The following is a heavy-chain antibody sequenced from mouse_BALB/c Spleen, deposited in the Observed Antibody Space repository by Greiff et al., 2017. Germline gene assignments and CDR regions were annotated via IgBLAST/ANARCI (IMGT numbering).Heavy chain of an antibody. J-gene: IGHJ2*01. D-gene: IGHD2-4*01. CDR2: ISNGGGST. V-gene: IGHV5-12-2*01. CDR1: GFTFSSYT. CDR3: ARHEGVITTEYYFDY. Sequence: DVKLVESGGGLVQPGGSLKLSCAASGFTFSSYTMSWVRQTPEKRLEWVAYISNGGGSTYYPDTVKGRFTISRDNAKNTLYLQMSSLKSEDTAMYYCARHEGVITTEYYFDYWGQGTTLTVSA.